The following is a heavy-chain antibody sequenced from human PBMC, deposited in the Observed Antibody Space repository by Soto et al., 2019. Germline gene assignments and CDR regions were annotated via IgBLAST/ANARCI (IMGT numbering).Heavy chain of an antibody. J-gene: IGHJ4*02. D-gene: IGHD5-12*01. V-gene: IGHV4-34*01. Sequence: SETLSLTCAVYGGSFSGYYWSWIRQPPGKGLEWIGEINHRGSTNYNPSLKRRVTISVDTSKNQFSLKLSSVTAAATAVYYCARSTYVRWLQLRGGFDYWGQGTLVTVSS. CDR3: ARSTYVRWLQLRGGFDY. CDR2: INHRGST. CDR1: GGSFSGYY.